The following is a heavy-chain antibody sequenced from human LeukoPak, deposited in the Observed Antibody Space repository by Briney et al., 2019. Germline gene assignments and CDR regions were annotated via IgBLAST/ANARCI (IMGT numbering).Heavy chain of an antibody. D-gene: IGHD6-13*01. V-gene: IGHV4-39*07. Sequence: SETLSLTCTVSGGSISSSTYYWGWIRQPPGKGLEWIGSIYYSGSTYDNPSLKSRVILSIDRTKNQFSLKLASVTAADTAVYYCARSPLSGGWSYYFDYWGQGILVTVSS. CDR3: ARSPLSGGWSYYFDY. J-gene: IGHJ4*02. CDR2: IYYSGST. CDR1: GGSISSSTYY.